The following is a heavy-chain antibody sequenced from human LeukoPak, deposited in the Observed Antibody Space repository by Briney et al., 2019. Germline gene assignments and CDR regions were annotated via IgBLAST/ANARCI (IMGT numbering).Heavy chain of an antibody. J-gene: IGHJ5*02. Sequence: ASVKVSCKASGYTFTSYAMHWVRQAPGQRLEGMGWINAGNGNTKYSQKFQGRVTITRDTSASTAYMELSSLRSEDTAAYYRARDKCSSTSCAPWFDPWGQGTLVTVSS. CDR3: ARDKCSSTSCAPWFDP. D-gene: IGHD2-2*01. V-gene: IGHV1-3*01. CDR1: GYTFTSYA. CDR2: INAGNGNT.